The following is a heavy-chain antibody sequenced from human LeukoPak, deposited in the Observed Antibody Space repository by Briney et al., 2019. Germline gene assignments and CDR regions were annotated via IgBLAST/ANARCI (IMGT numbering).Heavy chain of an antibody. D-gene: IGHD3-10*01. Sequence: ASVKVSCKASGYTFTGYYMHWVRQAPGQGLEWMGWINPNSGGTNYAQKFQGRVTMTRDMSTSTVYMELSSLRSEDTAMYYCAIGSGSYMVSMDYWGQGTLVTVSS. CDR2: INPNSGGT. CDR1: GYTFTGYY. V-gene: IGHV1-2*02. J-gene: IGHJ4*02. CDR3: AIGSGSYMVSMDY.